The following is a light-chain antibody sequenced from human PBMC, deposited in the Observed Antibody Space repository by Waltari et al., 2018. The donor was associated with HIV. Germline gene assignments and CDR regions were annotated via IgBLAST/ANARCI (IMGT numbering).Light chain of an antibody. CDR1: TSNVETQW. CDR3: GVWDSTLKQWL. CDR2: RNY. V-gene: IGLV1-47*01. J-gene: IGLJ3*02. Sequence: QSVLTQPPSASGTPGQTVTISCSGSTSNVETQWVSWYQHLPGTAPKPLIYRNYQRPSGVPDRFSSSKSGASASLIISGLRSEDEADYSCGVWDSTLKQWLFGGGTKLTVL.